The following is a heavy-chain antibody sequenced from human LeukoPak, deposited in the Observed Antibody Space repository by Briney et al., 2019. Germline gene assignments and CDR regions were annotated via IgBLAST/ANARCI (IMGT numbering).Heavy chain of an antibody. Sequence: PETLSLTCTVSGDSISSYYWTWIRQPPGKGLEWIGYIYYSGSTYYNPSLKSRVTISLDTSNNQFSLRLSSVTAADTAVYYCARGTSPGGYSYGYPFDYWGQGSPVTVSS. CDR2: IYYSGST. J-gene: IGHJ4*02. D-gene: IGHD5-18*01. CDR3: ARGTSPGGYSYGYPFDY. V-gene: IGHV4-59*01. CDR1: GDSISSYY.